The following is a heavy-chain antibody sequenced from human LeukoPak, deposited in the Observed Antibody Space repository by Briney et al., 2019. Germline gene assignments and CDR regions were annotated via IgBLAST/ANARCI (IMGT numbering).Heavy chain of an antibody. Sequence: GGSLRLSCAASGFTFRNYALTWVRQAPGKGLAWVSSIRGSGDGTSYADSVRGRFTMSRDNSKNTLYLQMDSLRAEDTAMYYCGRDPNGDYVGAFDFWGRGTLVTVSS. D-gene: IGHD4-17*01. J-gene: IGHJ3*01. V-gene: IGHV3-23*01. CDR2: IRGSGDGT. CDR3: GRDPNGDYVGAFDF. CDR1: GFTFRNYA.